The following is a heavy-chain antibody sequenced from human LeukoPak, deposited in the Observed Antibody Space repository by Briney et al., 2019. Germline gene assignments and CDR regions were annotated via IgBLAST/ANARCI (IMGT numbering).Heavy chain of an antibody. D-gene: IGHD3-10*01. V-gene: IGHV4-61*02. J-gene: IGHJ1*01. Sequence: SETLSLTCTVSGASITRDSFYWSWIRQPAGKGLEWIGRIYTSGTTSYNSSLESRVTISSDTSKNQFSLNLTSVTAADTAVYYCARASGVWFGIHDYWGQGTLVTVSS. CDR1: GASITRDSFY. CDR3: ARASGVWFGIHDY. CDR2: IYTSGTT.